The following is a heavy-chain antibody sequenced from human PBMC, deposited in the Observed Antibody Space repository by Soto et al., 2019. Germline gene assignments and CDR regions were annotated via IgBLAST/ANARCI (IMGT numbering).Heavy chain of an antibody. CDR2: IYSGGST. D-gene: IGHD6-19*01. Sequence: GGSLRLSCAASGFTVSGNYMSWVRQAPGKGLEWVSVIYSGGSTYYADSVKGRFTISRDNSKNTLYLQMNSLRSDDTAVYYCARDLAVALIDYWGQGTLVTVSS. CDR3: ARDLAVALIDY. CDR1: GFTVSGNY. J-gene: IGHJ4*02. V-gene: IGHV3-53*05.